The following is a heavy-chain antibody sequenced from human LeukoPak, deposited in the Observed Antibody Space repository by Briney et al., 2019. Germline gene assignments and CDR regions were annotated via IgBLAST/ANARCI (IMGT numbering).Heavy chain of an antibody. Sequence: QSGRSLRLSCAASGFTLDDYAMHWVRQAPGKGLEWVSGISWNSGSIGYADSVKGRFTISRDNAKNSLYLQMNSLRAEDTALYYCAKPANRYCSSTSCSPFDYWGQGTLVTVSS. J-gene: IGHJ4*02. CDR3: AKPANRYCSSTSCSPFDY. V-gene: IGHV3-9*01. CDR1: GFTLDDYA. D-gene: IGHD2-2*01. CDR2: ISWNSGSI.